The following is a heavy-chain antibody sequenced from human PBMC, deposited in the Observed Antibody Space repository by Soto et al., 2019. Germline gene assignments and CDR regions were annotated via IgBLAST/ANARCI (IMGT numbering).Heavy chain of an antibody. Sequence: QAQLQESGPGLVKPSQTLSLTCTVSGGSISSGGYYWSWIRQHPGKGLEWIGYIYYYGSTYYNPSLKSRVTISVDTSNNQFSLKLSSVTAADTAVYYCARVCGGDCHYGMDVWGQGTTVTVSS. D-gene: IGHD2-21*02. V-gene: IGHV4-31*03. CDR3: ARVCGGDCHYGMDV. CDR1: GGSISSGGYY. CDR2: IYYYGST. J-gene: IGHJ6*02.